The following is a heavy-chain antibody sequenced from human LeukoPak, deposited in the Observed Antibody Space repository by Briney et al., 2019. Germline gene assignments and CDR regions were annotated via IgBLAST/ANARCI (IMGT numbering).Heavy chain of an antibody. CDR3: TRDTYSGSYYVYYYGMDG. CDR2: IRSKAYGGTT. CDR1: GFTFGDYA. V-gene: IGHV3-49*03. J-gene: IGHJ6*02. D-gene: IGHD1-26*01. Sequence: PGGSLRLSCTASGFTFGDYAISWFRQAPGKGLEWVGFIRSKAYGGTTEYAASVKGRFTISRDDSKSIAYLQMNTLKTEDTAVYYCTRDTYSGSYYVYYYGMDGWGQGTTVTVAS.